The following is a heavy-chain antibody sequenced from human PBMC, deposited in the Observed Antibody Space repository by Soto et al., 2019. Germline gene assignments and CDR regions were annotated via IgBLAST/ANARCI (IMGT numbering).Heavy chain of an antibody. V-gene: IGHV1-2*02. CDR1: GYTFTGYY. Sequence: ASVKVSCKASGYTFTGYYMHWVRRAPGQGLEWMGWINPNSGGTNYAQKFQGRVTMTRDTSISTAYMELSRLRSDDTAVYYCASRERAVTKYYYGMDVWGQGTTVTVSS. D-gene: IGHD4-17*01. CDR2: INPNSGGT. J-gene: IGHJ6*02. CDR3: ASRERAVTKYYYGMDV.